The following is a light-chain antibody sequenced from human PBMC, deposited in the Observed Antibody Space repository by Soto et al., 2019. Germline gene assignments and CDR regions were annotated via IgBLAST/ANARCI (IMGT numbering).Light chain of an antibody. CDR1: QSVSSSY. Sequence: EIVLTQSPGTLSLSPGERATLSCRASQSVSSSYLAWYHQKPGQAPRLLINGASSRATGSPHRFSGSGSGTDFTLTISRLEPEDFAVYYCQQYGSSPAFGGGTKVEIK. CDR2: GAS. V-gene: IGKV3-20*01. CDR3: QQYGSSPA. J-gene: IGKJ4*01.